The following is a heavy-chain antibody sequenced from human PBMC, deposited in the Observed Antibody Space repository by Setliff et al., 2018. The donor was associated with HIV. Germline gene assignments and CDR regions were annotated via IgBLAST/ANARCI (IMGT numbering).Heavy chain of an antibody. D-gene: IGHD3-10*01. Sequence: SETLSLTCAVSGYSISSGYYWGWIRQPPGKGLEWIGSIYHSGSTYYNPSLKSRVTISVDPSKNQFSLKLSSVTAADTAVYYCARSWGSGSYPYWGLGTLVTFSS. CDR3: ARSWGSGSYPY. J-gene: IGHJ4*02. CDR2: IYHSGST. V-gene: IGHV4-38-2*01. CDR1: GYSISSGYY.